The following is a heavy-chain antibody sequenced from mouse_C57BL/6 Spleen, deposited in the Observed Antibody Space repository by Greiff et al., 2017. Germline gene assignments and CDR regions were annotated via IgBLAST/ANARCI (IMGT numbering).Heavy chain of an antibody. CDR2: ISNKANGYTT. CDR3: TRYHHDDYGSSGAMDY. D-gene: IGHD1-1*01. J-gene: IGHJ4*01. V-gene: IGHV7-3*01. CDR1: GFTFTDYY. Sequence: DVQGVESGGGLVQPGGSLSLSCAASGFTFTDYYMSWVRQPPGKALAWLGSISNKANGYTTEYSASVKGRFTISRDNSQSILYLQMNALRDEGSATSYYTRYHHDDYGSSGAMDYWGQGTSVTVSS.